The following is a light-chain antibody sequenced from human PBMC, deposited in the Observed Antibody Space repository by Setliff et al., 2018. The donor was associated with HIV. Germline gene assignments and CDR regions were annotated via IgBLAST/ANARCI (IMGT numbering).Light chain of an antibody. V-gene: IGLV2-11*01. CDR1: SSDVGTYDY. CDR2: DVS. CDR3: CAYAGSYTSLYV. J-gene: IGLJ1*01. Sequence: QSALTQPPSVSGSPGQSVTISCTGTSSDVGTYDYVSWYQQHPGKAPTLMIYDVSQRPSGVPDRFSGSKSGNTASLTISGLQAVDEADYCCCAYAGSYTSLYVVGTGTKVTVL.